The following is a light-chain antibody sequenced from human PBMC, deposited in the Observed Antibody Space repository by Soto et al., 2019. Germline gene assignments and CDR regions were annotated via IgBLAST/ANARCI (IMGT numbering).Light chain of an antibody. CDR2: LNSDGSH. Sequence: QLVLTQSPSASASLGASVKLTCTLSSGHSSYAIAWHQQQPEKGTRYLMKLNSDGSHRKGDGIPDRFSGSSSGAERYLTISSLQAEDEADYYCQTWGTGIWVFGGGTQLTVL. J-gene: IGLJ3*02. CDR1: SGHSSYA. CDR3: QTWGTGIWV. V-gene: IGLV4-69*01.